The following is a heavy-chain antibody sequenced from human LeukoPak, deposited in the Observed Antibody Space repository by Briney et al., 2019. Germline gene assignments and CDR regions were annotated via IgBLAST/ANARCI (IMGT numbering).Heavy chain of an antibody. D-gene: IGHD3-22*01. CDR3: ARAIYYYDSSGYYYWIDY. CDR1: GGSFSGYY. CDR2: IYYSGST. Sequence: SETLSLTCAVYGGSFSGYYWSWIRQPPGKGLEWIGYIYYSGSTNYNPSLKSRVTISVDTSKNQFSLKLSSVTAAGTAVYYCARAIYYYDSSGYYYWIDYWGQGTLVTVSS. V-gene: IGHV4-59*01. J-gene: IGHJ4*02.